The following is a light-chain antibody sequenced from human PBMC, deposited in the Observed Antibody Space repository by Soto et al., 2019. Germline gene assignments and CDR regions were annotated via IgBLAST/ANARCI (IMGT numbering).Light chain of an antibody. CDR2: DAS. CDR3: QQRSNWPRT. J-gene: IGKJ1*01. Sequence: EIVLTQSPATLSLSPGERATLSCRASQSVSTYLAWFQQLPGQAPRLLIYDASNRATGIPARFSGSGSGTDFTLTISSLEPEDFAVYYCQQRSNWPRTVGQGTKVEIK. CDR1: QSVSTY. V-gene: IGKV3-11*01.